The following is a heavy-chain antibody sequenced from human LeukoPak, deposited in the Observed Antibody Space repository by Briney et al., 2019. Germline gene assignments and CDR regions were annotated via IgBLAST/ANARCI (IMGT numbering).Heavy chain of an antibody. D-gene: IGHD2-21*01. CDR1: GFTVSSNY. Sequence: QPGRSLRLSCAASGFTVSSNYMSWVRQAPGKGLEWVSVIYSGGSTYYADSVKGRFTISRDNSKNTLYLQMNSLRAEDTAVYYCARAVWWLPDYWGQGTLVTVSS. CDR3: ARAVWWLPDY. V-gene: IGHV3-53*01. J-gene: IGHJ4*02. CDR2: IYSGGST.